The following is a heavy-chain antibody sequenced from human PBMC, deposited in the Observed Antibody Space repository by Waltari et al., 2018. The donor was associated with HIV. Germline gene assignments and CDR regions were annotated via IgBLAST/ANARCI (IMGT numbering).Heavy chain of an antibody. CDR2: SNTGNDNT. V-gene: IGHV1-3*04. J-gene: IGHJ4*02. CDR3: AGKGAAGFFYFDC. D-gene: IGHD2-15*01. Sequence: QVQLVQSGAEVKKPGASVKVSCKASGYTFTSYAIHWVRQAPGQRHEWMGWSNTGNDNTEYSQKFQGRGTIARDTSASTAYMELSSRTSEDTAIYYCAGKGAAGFFYFDCWGQGTLVTVSS. CDR1: GYTFTSYA.